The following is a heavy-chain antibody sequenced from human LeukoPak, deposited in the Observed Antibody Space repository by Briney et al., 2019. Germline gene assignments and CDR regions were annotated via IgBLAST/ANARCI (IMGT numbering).Heavy chain of an antibody. CDR2: IYSSGTTYYT. J-gene: IGHJ4*02. CDR3: ARLSGSSWSLHY. V-gene: IGHV4-39*01. D-gene: IGHD6-13*01. Sequence: SETLSLTCTVSGGSISSSSYYWGWIRQPPGKGLEWIGSIYSSGTTYYTYYNPSLKSRVTISVDTSKNQFSLRLSSVTAADTAVYYCARLSGSSWSLHYWGQGTLVSVSS. CDR1: GGSISSSSYY.